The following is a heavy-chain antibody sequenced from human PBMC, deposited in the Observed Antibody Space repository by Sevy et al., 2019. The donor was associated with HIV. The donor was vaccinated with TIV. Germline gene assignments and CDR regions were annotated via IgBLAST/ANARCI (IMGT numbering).Heavy chain of an antibody. D-gene: IGHD3-3*01. Sequence: GGSLRLSCAASGFTFSSYAMSWVRQAPGKGLEWVSAISGSGGSTYYADSVKGRFTISRDNSKNTLYLQMNSLRAEDTAVYYCAKDITALAPFAHYDFWSGYYSRQLDWGQGTLVTVSS. J-gene: IGHJ4*02. V-gene: IGHV3-23*01. CDR2: ISGSGGST. CDR3: AKDITALAPFAHYDFWSGYYSRQLD. CDR1: GFTFSSYA.